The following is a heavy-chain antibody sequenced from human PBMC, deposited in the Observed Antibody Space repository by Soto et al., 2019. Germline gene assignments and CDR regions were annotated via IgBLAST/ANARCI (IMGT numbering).Heavy chain of an antibody. V-gene: IGHV3-64*01. D-gene: IGHD1-7*01. CDR1: GFTFSSYD. CDR2: ISSNGGTT. CDR3: VRRVSGNYDY. Sequence: EVQLAESGGGMVQPGGSLRLSGVASGFTFSSYDMHWVRQAPGKGLEYVSYISSNGGTTYYGNSVKGRFTISRDNSKNTLYLQMGSLRAEDMAVYYCVRRVSGNYDYWGQGTLVTVSS. J-gene: IGHJ4*02.